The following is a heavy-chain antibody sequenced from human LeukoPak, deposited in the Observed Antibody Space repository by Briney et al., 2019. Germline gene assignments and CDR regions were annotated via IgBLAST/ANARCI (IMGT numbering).Heavy chain of an antibody. CDR1: TDSTNTYY. V-gene: IGHV4-59*01. Sequence: SETLSLTCSVSTDSTNTYYWSWIQQSPGKGLEWIGHIYHSGSTDYNPSFKSRVTISIDMSKKEFSLKLTSVTVADTAMYYCVRLRWELLAPYIDHWGQGAFVIVSS. D-gene: IGHD2-15*01. CDR3: VRLRWELLAPYIDH. CDR2: IYHSGST. J-gene: IGHJ4*02.